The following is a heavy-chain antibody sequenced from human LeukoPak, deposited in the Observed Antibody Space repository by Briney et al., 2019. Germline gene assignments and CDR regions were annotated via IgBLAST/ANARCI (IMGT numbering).Heavy chain of an antibody. Sequence: ASVKVSCTASGYTFTSYDINWVRQATGQGLEWMGWMNPNSGNTGYAQKFQGRVTMTRNTSISTAYMELSSLRSEDTAVYYCARGRIAAAGTLVYWGQGILVTVSS. CDR1: GYTFTSYD. D-gene: IGHD6-13*01. CDR3: ARGRIAAAGTLVY. V-gene: IGHV1-8*01. J-gene: IGHJ4*02. CDR2: MNPNSGNT.